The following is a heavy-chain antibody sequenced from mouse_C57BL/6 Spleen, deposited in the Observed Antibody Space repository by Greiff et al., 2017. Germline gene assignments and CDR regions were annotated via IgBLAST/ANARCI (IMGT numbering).Heavy chain of an antibody. V-gene: IGHV1-61*01. J-gene: IGHJ1*03. D-gene: IGHD1-1*01. CDR2: IYPSDSET. CDR1: GYTFTSYW. Sequence: QVQLQQPGAELVRPGSSVKLSCKASGYTFTSYWMDWVKQRPGQGLEWIGNIYPSDSETHYNQKFKDKATLTVDKSSSTAYMQLSSLTSEDSAVYYCARFTTVVATDWYFDVWGTGTTVTVSS. CDR3: ARFTTVVATDWYFDV.